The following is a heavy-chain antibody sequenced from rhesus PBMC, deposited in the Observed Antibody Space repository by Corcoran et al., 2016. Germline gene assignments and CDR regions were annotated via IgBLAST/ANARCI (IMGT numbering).Heavy chain of an antibody. CDR1: GYSISSGYG. CDR3: ASISGYSGSWNFDY. J-gene: IGHJ4*01. V-gene: IGHV4-122*02. CDR2: ISFGGST. Sequence: QLQLQESGPGLVKPSETLSLTCAVSGYSISSGYGWSWIRQPPGKGLEWIGYISFGGSTRYNPSRKSRVTISRDTSKNQFSLKLSSVTAANTAVYYCASISGYSGSWNFDYWGQGVLVTVSS. D-gene: IGHD6-25*01.